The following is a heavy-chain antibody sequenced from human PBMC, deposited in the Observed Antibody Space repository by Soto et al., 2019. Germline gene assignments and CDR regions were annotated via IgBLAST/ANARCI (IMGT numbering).Heavy chain of an antibody. D-gene: IGHD2-15*01. V-gene: IGHV1-3*01. J-gene: IGHJ5*02. CDR1: GYTFTRYT. CDR3: ARGIATGQLDT. Sequence: ASVKVSCKASGYTFTRYTMNWVRQAPGQRLEWMGWINPDNGNTKYSQKFQDRVIITRDTSASTAYMDLSSLRSEDTAVYYCARGIATGQLDTWGQGTLVPVSS. CDR2: INPDNGNT.